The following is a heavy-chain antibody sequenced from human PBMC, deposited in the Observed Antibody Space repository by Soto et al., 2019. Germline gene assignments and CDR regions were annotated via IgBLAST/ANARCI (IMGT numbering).Heavy chain of an antibody. J-gene: IGHJ5*02. D-gene: IGHD3-10*01. V-gene: IGHV3-13*01. CDR3: ARGRSFSYDSTPPPMFDP. Sequence: GSLRLSCAGSGFTFSTFDIHWVRQAPGKGLEWVSGIGTLSDTFYAASVQGRFTISRQNAKNSVYLQMNSLRAGDTAFYYCARGRSFSYDSTPPPMFDPWGQGTLVTVSS. CDR1: GFTFSTFD. CDR2: IGTLSDT.